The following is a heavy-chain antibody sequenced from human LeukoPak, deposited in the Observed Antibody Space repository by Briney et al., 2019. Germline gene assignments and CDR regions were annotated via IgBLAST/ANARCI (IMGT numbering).Heavy chain of an antibody. CDR1: GFTFSSYA. J-gene: IGHJ4*02. CDR2: ISYDGSNK. D-gene: IGHD3-9*01. Sequence: GRSLRLSCAASGFTFSSYAMHWVRQAPGKGLEWVAVISYDGSNKYYADSVKGRFTISRDNSKNTLYLQMNSLRAEDTAVYYCARDHYDILTGSYYFDYWGQGTLVTVSS. V-gene: IGHV3-30-3*01. CDR3: ARDHYDILTGSYYFDY.